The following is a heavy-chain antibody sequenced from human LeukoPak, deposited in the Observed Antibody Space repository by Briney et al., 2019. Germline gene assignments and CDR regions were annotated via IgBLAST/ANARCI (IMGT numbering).Heavy chain of an antibody. D-gene: IGHD6-19*01. CDR1: RFPFSIYE. Sequence: PGGSLRLSCVVSRFPFSIYEMNWVRQAPGKGLEWVSNISPSGSTKYYADSVKGRFTVSRDNAKNSLYLQMNSLRAGDTGVYYCTKLAVASADSWGQGTLVTVSS. V-gene: IGHV3-48*03. J-gene: IGHJ4*02. CDR3: TKLAVASADS. CDR2: ISPSGSTK.